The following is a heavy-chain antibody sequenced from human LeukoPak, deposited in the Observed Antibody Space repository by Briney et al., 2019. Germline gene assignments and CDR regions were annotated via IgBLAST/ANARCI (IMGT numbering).Heavy chain of an antibody. CDR3: AKGPSPYSSSWYRYGMDV. CDR2: ISGSGGST. CDR1: GFTFSSYA. D-gene: IGHD6-13*01. Sequence: GGSLRLSCAASGFTFSSYAMSWVRQAPGKGLEWVSAISGSGGSTYYADSVKGRFAISRDNSKNTLYLQMNSLRAEDTAVYYCAKGPSPYSSSWYRYGMDVWGQGTTVTVSS. J-gene: IGHJ6*02. V-gene: IGHV3-23*01.